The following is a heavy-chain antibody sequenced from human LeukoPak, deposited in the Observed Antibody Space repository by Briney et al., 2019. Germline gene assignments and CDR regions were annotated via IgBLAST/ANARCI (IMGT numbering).Heavy chain of an antibody. Sequence: GGCLRLSCAASGFTLSTYEMNWVRQAPGKGLEWLSDISIRGDTKYYSEAVRDRFTIPRDTAKNSLFLQIDNLRAEDTAVYYCARDFYYYDTSGYLDFWGQGTLVTVSS. V-gene: IGHV3-48*03. J-gene: IGHJ4*02. D-gene: IGHD3-22*01. CDR1: GFTLSTYE. CDR2: ISIRGDTK. CDR3: ARDFYYYDTSGYLDF.